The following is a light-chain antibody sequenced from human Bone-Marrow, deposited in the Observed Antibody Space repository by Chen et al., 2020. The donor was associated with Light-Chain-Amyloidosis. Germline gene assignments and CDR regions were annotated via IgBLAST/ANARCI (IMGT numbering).Light chain of an antibody. CDR2: RDT. V-gene: IGLV3-25*03. CDR3: QSADSSGTYEVI. CDR1: DLPTKY. Sequence: SYELTQPPSVSVSPGQTARITCSGDDLPTKYAYWYQQKPGQAPVLVIHRDTERPSGISERFSGSSSGTPATLTISGVQAEDEAYYHCQSADSSGTYEVIFGGGTKLTVL. J-gene: IGLJ2*01.